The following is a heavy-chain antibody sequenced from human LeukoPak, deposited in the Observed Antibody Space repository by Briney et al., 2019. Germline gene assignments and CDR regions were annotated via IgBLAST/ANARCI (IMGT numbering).Heavy chain of an antibody. D-gene: IGHD4-17*01. V-gene: IGHV4-39*07. CDR2: INHSGST. CDR3: ARGTTHFDY. CDR1: GGSVTRTNNY. Sequence: SETLSLTCTVSGGSVTRTNNYWGWIRQPPGKGLEWIGEINHSGSTNYNPSLKSRVTISVDTSKNQFSLKLSSVTAADTAVYYCARGTTHFDYWGQGTLVTVSS. J-gene: IGHJ4*02.